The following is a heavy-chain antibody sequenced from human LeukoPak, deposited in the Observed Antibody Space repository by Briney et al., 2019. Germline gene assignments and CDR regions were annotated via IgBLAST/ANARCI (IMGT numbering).Heavy chain of an antibody. J-gene: IGHJ4*02. CDR3: ASVYSSPDY. Sequence: SETLSLTCAVYGGSFSGYYWSWIRQPSGKGLEWIGEINHSGSTNYNPSLKSRVTISVDTSKNQFSLKLSSVTAADTAVYYCASVYSSPDYWGQGTLVTVSS. CDR2: INHSGST. V-gene: IGHV4-34*01. D-gene: IGHD6-6*01. CDR1: GGSFSGYY.